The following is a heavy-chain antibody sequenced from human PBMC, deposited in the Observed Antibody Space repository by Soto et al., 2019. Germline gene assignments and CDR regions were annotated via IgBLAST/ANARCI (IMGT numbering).Heavy chain of an antibody. CDR1: GGSISSGGYY. V-gene: IGHV4-31*03. CDR2: IYYSGST. CDR3: ARGSVVAASLLDY. Sequence: PSETLSLTCTVSGGSISSGGYYWSWIRQHPGKGLEWIGYIYYSGSTYYNPSLKSRVTISVDTSKNQFSLKLSSVTAADTAVYYCARGSVVAASLLDYWGQGTLLTGSS. D-gene: IGHD2-15*01. J-gene: IGHJ4*02.